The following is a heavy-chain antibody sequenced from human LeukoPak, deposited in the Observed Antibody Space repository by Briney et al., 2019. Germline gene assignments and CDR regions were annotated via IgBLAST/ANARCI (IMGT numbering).Heavy chain of an antibody. D-gene: IGHD3-3*01. CDR3: ARERFEGYFDY. V-gene: IGHV1-69*13. CDR1: GGTFSSYA. Sequence: ASVKVSCKAPGGTFSSYAISWVRQAPGQGLEWMGGIIPIFGTANYAQKFQGRVTITADESTSTAYMELSSLRSEDTAVYYCARERFEGYFDYWGQGTLVTVSS. J-gene: IGHJ4*02. CDR2: IIPIFGTA.